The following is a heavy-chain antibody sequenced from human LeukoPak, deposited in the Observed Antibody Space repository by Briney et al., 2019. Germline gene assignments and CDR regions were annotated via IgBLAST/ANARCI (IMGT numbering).Heavy chain of an antibody. V-gene: IGHV1-2*02. CDR1: GYTFTGYY. Sequence: ASVKVSFKASGYTFTGYYIHGVRQAPGEGLEGVGWSNPNSGGTNYAQKFQGRVTKTRDTYISTAYMELSRLRSDDTAFYYCARASITIFGVGDKYYFDYWGQGTLVTVSS. CDR3: ARASITIFGVGDKYYFDY. CDR2: SNPNSGGT. D-gene: IGHD3-3*01. J-gene: IGHJ4*02.